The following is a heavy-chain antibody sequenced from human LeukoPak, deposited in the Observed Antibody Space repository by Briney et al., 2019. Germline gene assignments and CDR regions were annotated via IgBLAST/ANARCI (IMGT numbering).Heavy chain of an antibody. D-gene: IGHD6-13*01. J-gene: IGHJ4*02. CDR1: GGSISGYY. CDR2: IYYSGST. V-gene: IGHV4-59*12. CDR3: ARDRAAAGLYFDY. Sequence: HPSETLSLTCTVSGGSISGYYWSWIRQPPGKGLQWIGYIYYSGSTTYNPSLKSRVTISVDTSKNQFSLKLSSVTAADTAVYYCARDRAAAGLYFDYWGQGTLVTVSS.